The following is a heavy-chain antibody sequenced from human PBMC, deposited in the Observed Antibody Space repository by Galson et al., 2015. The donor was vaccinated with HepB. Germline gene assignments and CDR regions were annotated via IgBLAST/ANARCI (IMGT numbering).Heavy chain of an antibody. D-gene: IGHD6-19*01. Sequence: SVTVSCKASGYTFTGYYMHWVRQAPGQGLEWMGRINPNSGGTNYAQKFQGRVTMTRDTSISTAYMELSRLRSDDTAVYYCARAGWYSSGWYLSYFDYWGQGTLVTVSS. V-gene: IGHV1-2*06. CDR3: ARAGWYSSGWYLSYFDY. CDR1: GYTFTGYY. CDR2: INPNSGGT. J-gene: IGHJ4*02.